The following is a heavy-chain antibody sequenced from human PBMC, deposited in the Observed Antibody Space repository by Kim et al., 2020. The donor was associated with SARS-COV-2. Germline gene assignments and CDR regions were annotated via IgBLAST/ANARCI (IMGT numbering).Heavy chain of an antibody. CDR3: AKGPGGLITMIRGLIVTPFDS. V-gene: IGHV3-30*18. CDR2: ISYDGSYK. CDR1: GFTFNNYG. Sequence: GGSLRLSCAASGFTFNNYGMHWVRQAPGKGLEWVAVISYDGSYKYYADSVKGRFTISRDNSKNTLYLQMNSLRAEDTAVYYCAKGPGGLITMIRGLIVTPFDSWGQGTLVTVSS. D-gene: IGHD3-10*01. J-gene: IGHJ4*02.